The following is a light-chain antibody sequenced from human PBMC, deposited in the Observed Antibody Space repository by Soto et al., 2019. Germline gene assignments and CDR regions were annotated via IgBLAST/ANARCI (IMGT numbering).Light chain of an antibody. CDR1: QSVSSN. CDR2: GAS. Sequence: EIGMTPSPATLSVSPGERATLSCRASQSVSSNVAWHQQKPGQAPRLLIYGASTRATGIPARFSGSGSGTEFSLTISSLQSEDFAVYYCQQYNKWPPITFGQGTRLEIK. CDR3: QQYNKWPPIT. V-gene: IGKV3-15*01. J-gene: IGKJ5*01.